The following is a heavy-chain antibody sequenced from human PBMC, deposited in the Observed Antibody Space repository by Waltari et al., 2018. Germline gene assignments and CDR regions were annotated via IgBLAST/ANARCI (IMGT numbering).Heavy chain of an antibody. CDR1: GGSISSSSYY. Sequence: QLQLQESGPGLVKPSETLSLTCTVSGGSISSSSYYWGWIRQPPGKGLEWIGSIYYSGSTYYNPSLKSRVTISVDTSKNQFSLKLSSVTAADTAVYYCARGGRGFLEWLPLAPPFDYWGQGTLVTVSS. J-gene: IGHJ4*02. CDR2: IYYSGST. D-gene: IGHD3-3*01. CDR3: ARGGRGFLEWLPLAPPFDY. V-gene: IGHV4-39*07.